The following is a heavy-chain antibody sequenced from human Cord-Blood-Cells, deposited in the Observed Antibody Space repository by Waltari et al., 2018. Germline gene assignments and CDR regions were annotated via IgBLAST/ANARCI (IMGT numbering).Heavy chain of an antibody. CDR1: GLPSISYS. CDR2: ISSSGSTI. V-gene: IGHV3-48*03. J-gene: IGHJ4*02. CDR3: ARGDYDYGDYFDY. Sequence: EVQLVESGGGLVQPGGSFELHWGASGLPSISYSLTWVRQAPGKGLEWVSYISSSGSTIYYADSVKGRFTISRDNAKNSLYLQMNSLRAEDTAVYYCARGDYDYGDYFDYWGQGTLVTVSS. D-gene: IGHD4-17*01.